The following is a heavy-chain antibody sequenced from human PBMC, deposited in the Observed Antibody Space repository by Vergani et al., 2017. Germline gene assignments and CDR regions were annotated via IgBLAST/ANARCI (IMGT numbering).Heavy chain of an antibody. CDR2: IYRTGRT. J-gene: IGHJ4*02. D-gene: IGHD3-9*01. Sequence: QVQLRGSAPGLVKPSETLSLTCAVSGFSIDNGYYWDWIRQPPGKGLEWIGSIYRTGRTHFNPSLKSRVTISVDTSNNHFSLRLNSLTAADTAVYYCARRSGIVYDIFSGTQYFFDFWGQGTLVTVSS. CDR3: ARRSGIVYDIFSGTQYFFDF. CDR1: GFSIDNGYY. V-gene: IGHV4-38-2*01.